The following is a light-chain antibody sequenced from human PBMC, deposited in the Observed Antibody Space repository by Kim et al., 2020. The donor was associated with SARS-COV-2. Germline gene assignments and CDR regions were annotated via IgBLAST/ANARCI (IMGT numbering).Light chain of an antibody. CDR1: QAISNY. CDR3: QQYSSYPRT. Sequence: ASIGERVTITFRASQAISNYLAWYQQKPGKAPKLLIYAASTLQSGVPSRFSGSGSGTDFTLTISCLQSEDFATYYCQQYSSYPRTFGPGTKVDIK. CDR2: AAS. V-gene: IGKV1-8*01. J-gene: IGKJ3*01.